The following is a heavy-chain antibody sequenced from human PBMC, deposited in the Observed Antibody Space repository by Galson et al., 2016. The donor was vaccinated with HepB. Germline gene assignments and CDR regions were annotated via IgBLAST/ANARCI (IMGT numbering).Heavy chain of an antibody. CDR1: GFTFSGHG. J-gene: IGHJ4*02. CDR3: AKLDCGRNCPRDY. Sequence: SLRLSCAASGFTFSGHGMHWVRQAPGRGLEWVAVISNDGSDKQYVDSVKGRFTVSRDNSKNTLFLQMNSLRVEDTAVCYCAKLDCGRNCPRDYWGQGTQVTVSS. CDR2: ISNDGSDK. D-gene: IGHD2-21*02. V-gene: IGHV3-30*18.